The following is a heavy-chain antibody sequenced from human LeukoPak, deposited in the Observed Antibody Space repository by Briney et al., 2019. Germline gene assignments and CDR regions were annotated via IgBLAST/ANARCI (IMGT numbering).Heavy chain of an antibody. V-gene: IGHV4-38-2*02. CDR3: ARPITETSRRYFQH. J-gene: IGHJ1*01. CDR1: GYSINSGFY. Sequence: SETLSLTCSVSGYSINSGFYWGWIRQPPGKGLQWIASMYHSGSTYYNPSLKSRITISVDTSKNQYSLKLSSVTAADTAVYYCARPITETSRRYFQHWGQGTLVTVSS. CDR2: MYHSGST.